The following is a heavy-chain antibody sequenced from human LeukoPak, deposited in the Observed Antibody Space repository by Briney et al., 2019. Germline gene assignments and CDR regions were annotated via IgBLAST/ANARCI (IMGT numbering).Heavy chain of an antibody. V-gene: IGHV3-23*01. CDR2: ISGSGGRI. J-gene: IGHJ6*03. CDR3: ARDRAPSGNFYNVYHYYYMDV. D-gene: IGHD3-10*01. Sequence: GGSLRLSCAASGFTFSSYAMSWVRQAPGKGLEWVSAISGSGGRIYYGASVKGRFTISRDNAKNSLYLQMNSLRAEDTAVYFCARDRAPSGNFYNVYHYYYMDVWGKGTTVTISS. CDR1: GFTFSSYA.